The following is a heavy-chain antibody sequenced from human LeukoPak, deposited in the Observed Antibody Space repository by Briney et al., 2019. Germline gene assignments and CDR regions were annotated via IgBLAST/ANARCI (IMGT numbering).Heavy chain of an antibody. CDR3: GREKSRRSRTDQ. CDR1: GGSISSSSYY. D-gene: IGHD1-26*01. Sequence: SETLSLTCTVSGGSISSSSYYWGWIRQPPGKGLEWIGSIYYSGSTYYNPSLKSRVTISADTSKNQFSLKLSSVTAADTAVYYRGREKSRRSRTDQWGQGTLVTVSS. J-gene: IGHJ4*01. V-gene: IGHV4-39*01. CDR2: IYYSGST.